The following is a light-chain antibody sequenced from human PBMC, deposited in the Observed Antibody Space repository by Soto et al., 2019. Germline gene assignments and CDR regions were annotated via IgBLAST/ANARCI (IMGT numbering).Light chain of an antibody. V-gene: IGLV2-14*01. CDR1: NSDVGDYNY. Sequence: QSALTQPASVSGSPGQSITISCTGTNSDVGDYNYVSWYQQHPGKAPKLIIYEVSNRPSGISDRFSASKSGNTASLTISGLQAEDEADYYCSSYTTSSTQVFGTGTKLTVL. CDR3: SSYTTSSTQV. J-gene: IGLJ1*01. CDR2: EVS.